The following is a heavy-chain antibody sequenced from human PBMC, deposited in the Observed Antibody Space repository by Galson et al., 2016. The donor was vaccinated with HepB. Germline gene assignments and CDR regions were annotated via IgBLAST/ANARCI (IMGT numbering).Heavy chain of an antibody. V-gene: IGHV3-23*01. Sequence: SLRLSCAASGFIFSNYAMSWVRQAPGKGLEWVSGISDSAGSTYFADSVKGRLTISRDNSNNTLFLQMNSLRVEDTAVYYCAKGRSAIAAAGLNYWGQGTLVTVSS. J-gene: IGHJ4*02. CDR2: ISDSAGST. CDR1: GFIFSNYA. D-gene: IGHD6-13*01. CDR3: AKGRSAIAAAGLNY.